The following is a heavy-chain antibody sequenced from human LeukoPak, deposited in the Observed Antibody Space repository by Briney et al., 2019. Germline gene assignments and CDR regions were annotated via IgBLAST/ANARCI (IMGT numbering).Heavy chain of an antibody. CDR3: ARIRVVPAAVDY. J-gene: IGHJ4*02. CDR1: GGSISSSSYY. D-gene: IGHD2-2*01. CDR2: IYYSGST. Sequence: PSETLSLTCTVSGGSISSSSYYWGWIRQPPGKGLEWIGSIYYSGSTYYNPSLKSRVTISVDTSKNQFSLKLSSVTAADTAVYYCARIRVVPAAVDYWGQGTLVTVSS. V-gene: IGHV4-39*01.